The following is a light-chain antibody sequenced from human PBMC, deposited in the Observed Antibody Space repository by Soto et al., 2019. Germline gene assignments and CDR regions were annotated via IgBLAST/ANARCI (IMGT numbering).Light chain of an antibody. CDR1: QSISDT. V-gene: IGKV3-11*01. CDR3: QQRSNWPS. J-gene: IGKJ5*01. CDR2: DAS. Sequence: ETVMTQSPATLSVSTGGRATLSCRASQSISDTLAWYQQKPGQAPRLLIYDASNRATGISARFSGSGSGTDFTLTISSLEPGDFAVYYCQQRSNWPSFGQGTRLEI.